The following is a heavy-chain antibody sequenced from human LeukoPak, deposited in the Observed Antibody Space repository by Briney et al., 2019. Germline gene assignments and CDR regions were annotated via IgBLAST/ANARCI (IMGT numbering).Heavy chain of an antibody. Sequence: KSSETLSLTCTVSGGSISSSSYYWGWIRQPPGKGLEWIWSIYYSGSTYYNPSLKSRVTISVDTSKNQFSLKLSSVTAADTAVYYCATLIPSVYSSGWYGIHAYWGQGTLVTVSS. CDR2: IYYSGST. CDR1: GGSISSSSYY. D-gene: IGHD6-19*01. J-gene: IGHJ4*02. CDR3: ATLIPSVYSSGWYGIHAY. V-gene: IGHV4-39*01.